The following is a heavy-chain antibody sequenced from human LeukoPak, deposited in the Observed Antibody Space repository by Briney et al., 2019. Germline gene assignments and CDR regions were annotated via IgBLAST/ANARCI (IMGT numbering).Heavy chain of an antibody. Sequence: SETLSLTCTVSGYSISSGYYWGWIRPPPGKGLEWIGSIYYSGSTYYNPSLQSRVTISVDTSKNQFSLKLSSVTAADTAVYYCARDFSSASWTYFYYYMDVWGKGTTVTVSS. CDR3: ARDFSSASWTYFYYYMDV. CDR2: IYYSGST. V-gene: IGHV4-38-2*02. CDR1: GYSISSGYY. D-gene: IGHD2-2*01. J-gene: IGHJ6*03.